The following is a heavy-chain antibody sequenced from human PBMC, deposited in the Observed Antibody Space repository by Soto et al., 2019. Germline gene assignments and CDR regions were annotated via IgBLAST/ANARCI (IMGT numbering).Heavy chain of an antibody. CDR3: ARNRGYYVTDY. J-gene: IGHJ4*02. D-gene: IGHD1-26*01. Sequence: WTWIRPSPGKGLEWIGYMFYGGTANYNPSLRGRVTISLDTSKNQFSLKLSSVTAADTSVYYCARNRGYYVTDYWGQGTLVTVSS. V-gene: IGHV4-59*08. CDR2: MFYGGTA.